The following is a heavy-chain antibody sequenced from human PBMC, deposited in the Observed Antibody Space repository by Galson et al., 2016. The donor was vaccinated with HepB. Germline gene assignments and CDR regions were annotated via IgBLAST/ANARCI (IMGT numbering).Heavy chain of an antibody. D-gene: IGHD2-2*01. V-gene: IGHV4-4*02. CDR3: ARASIFPGARMVFDS. Sequence: SETLSLTCTVSGGSLTSSSWWTWVRQPPGKGLEWIGEIYHSGTTNYNPSLKSRVTISVDRSKNQFFLNVTSVTAADTAVYYCARASIFPGARMVFDSWGQGILVTVSS. CDR2: IYHSGTT. CDR1: GGSLTSSSW. J-gene: IGHJ5*01.